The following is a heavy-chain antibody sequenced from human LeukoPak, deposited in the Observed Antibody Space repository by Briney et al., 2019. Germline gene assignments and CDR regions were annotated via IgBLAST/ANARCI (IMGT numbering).Heavy chain of an antibody. D-gene: IGHD1-26*01. CDR3: ARVGSGNFGY. CDR2: IYYSGNA. Sequence: SETLSLTCTVSGGSISTYYWSWIRQPPGKGLEWIGYIYYSGNANYNPSLKSRVTISVDTSKNQFSLKLSSVTAADTAMYYCARVGSGNFGYWGQGTLVTVSS. CDR1: GGSISTYY. J-gene: IGHJ4*02. V-gene: IGHV4-59*01.